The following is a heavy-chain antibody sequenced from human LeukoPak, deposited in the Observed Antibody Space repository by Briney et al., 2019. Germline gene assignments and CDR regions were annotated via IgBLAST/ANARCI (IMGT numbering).Heavy chain of an antibody. Sequence: GGSLRLSCAASGFTFSSYAMHWVRQAPGQGLEWVAVISYDGSNKYYADSVKGRFTISRDNSKNTLYLQMNSLRAEDTAVYYCARSPFDSSGGMDVWGKGTTVTVSS. J-gene: IGHJ6*03. CDR3: ARSPFDSSGGMDV. CDR1: GFTFSSYA. V-gene: IGHV3-30*04. CDR2: ISYDGSNK. D-gene: IGHD3-9*01.